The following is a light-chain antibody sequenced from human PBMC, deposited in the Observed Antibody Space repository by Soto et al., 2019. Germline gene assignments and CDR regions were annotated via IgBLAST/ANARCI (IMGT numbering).Light chain of an antibody. J-gene: IGKJ4*01. CDR2: GAS. CDR1: QSISSSF. Sequence: EFVLTQSPGTLSLSPGERATLSCRASQSISSSFLAWYQQKPGQAPRLLIYGASSRGTGIPDRFSGSGSGTDFTLTISRLQPAHLAVYHSQHYGSPPPFTFGGGTKVEIK. V-gene: IGKV3-20*01. CDR3: QHYGSPPPFT.